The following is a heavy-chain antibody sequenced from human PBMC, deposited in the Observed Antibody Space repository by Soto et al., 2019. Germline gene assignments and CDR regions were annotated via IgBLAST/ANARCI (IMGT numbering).Heavy chain of an antibody. Sequence: SETLSLTCAVYGGSFSGYYWSWIRQPPGKGLEWIGEINHSGSTNYNPSLKTRVTISVDTSKNQFSLKLSSVTAADTAVYYCARGVAGAFDIWGQGTTVTVSS. CDR3: ARGVAGAFDI. J-gene: IGHJ3*02. D-gene: IGHD6-19*01. V-gene: IGHV4-34*01. CDR2: INHSGST. CDR1: GGSFSGYY.